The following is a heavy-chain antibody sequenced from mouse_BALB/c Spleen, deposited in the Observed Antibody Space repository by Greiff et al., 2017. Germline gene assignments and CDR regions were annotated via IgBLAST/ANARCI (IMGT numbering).Heavy chain of an antibody. Sequence: VQLQQSGPELVKPGASVKMSCKASGYTFTSYYIHWVKQRPGQGLEWIGWIYPGDGSTKYNEKFKGKTTLTADKSSSTAYMWLSSLTSEDSAIYFCASRSWFAYWGQGTLVTVSA. CDR2: IYPGDGST. J-gene: IGHJ3*01. V-gene: IGHV1S56*01. CDR1: GYTFTSYY. CDR3: ASRSWFAY.